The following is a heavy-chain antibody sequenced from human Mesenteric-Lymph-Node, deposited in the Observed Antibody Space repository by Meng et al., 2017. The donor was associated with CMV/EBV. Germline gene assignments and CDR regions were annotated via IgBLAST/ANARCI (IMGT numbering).Heavy chain of an antibody. D-gene: IGHD2-15*01. Sequence: ASVKVSCKASGYTFTGYYMHWVRQAPGQGLEWMGWISAYNGNTNYAQKLQGRVTMTTDTSTSTAYMELRSLRSDDTAVYYCARVGKDIVSYYYYGMDVWGQGTTVTVSS. V-gene: IGHV1-18*04. CDR1: GYTFTGYY. CDR2: ISAYNGNT. J-gene: IGHJ6*02. CDR3: ARVGKDIVSYYYYGMDV.